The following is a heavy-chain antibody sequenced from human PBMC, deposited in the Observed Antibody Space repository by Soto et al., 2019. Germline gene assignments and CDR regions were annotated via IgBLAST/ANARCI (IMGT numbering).Heavy chain of an antibody. D-gene: IGHD5-12*01. CDR3: ASGYSGYDYGGLFDY. Sequence: GGSLRLSCAASGFTFSNSWMSWVRQAPGKGLEWVANINQDGSAKSYVDSVRGRFTISRDNAKNTLYLQMNSLRAEDTALYYCASGYSGYDYGGLFDYWGQGILVTVSS. V-gene: IGHV3-7*01. J-gene: IGHJ4*02. CDR1: GFTFSNSW. CDR2: INQDGSAK.